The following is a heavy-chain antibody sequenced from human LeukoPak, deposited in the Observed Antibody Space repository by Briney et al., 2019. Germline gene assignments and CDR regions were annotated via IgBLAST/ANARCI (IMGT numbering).Heavy chain of an antibody. CDR3: AKGQEWLPTETFDY. CDR2: ISYDGSNK. Sequence: GGSLRLSCAASGFTFSRYGMHWVRQAPGKGLEWVAVISYDGSNKYYADSVKGRFTISRDNSKYTLYLQMNSLRAEDTAVYYCAKGQEWLPTETFDYWGQGTLVTVSS. V-gene: IGHV3-30*18. J-gene: IGHJ4*02. D-gene: IGHD3-3*01. CDR1: GFTFSRYG.